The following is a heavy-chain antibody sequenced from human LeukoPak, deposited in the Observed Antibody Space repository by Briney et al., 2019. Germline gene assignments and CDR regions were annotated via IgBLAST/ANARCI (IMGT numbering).Heavy chain of an antibody. CDR2: IKEDGSVK. CDR1: GFTFSSYS. V-gene: IGHV3-7*01. J-gene: IGHJ4*02. CDR3: ARIEYSSSSFDY. Sequence: GGSLRLSCAASGFTFSSYSMNWVRQAPGKGLEWVANIKEDGSVKYYVDSLKGRFTISRDNARNSVYLQMNSLRAEDTAVYNCARIEYSSSSFDYWGQGTLVTVSS. D-gene: IGHD6-6*01.